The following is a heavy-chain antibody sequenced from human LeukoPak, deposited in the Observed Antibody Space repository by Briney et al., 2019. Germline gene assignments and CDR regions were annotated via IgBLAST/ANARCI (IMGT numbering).Heavy chain of an antibody. CDR1: GYTFTGYY. D-gene: IGHD3-16*01. CDR2: INPNSGGT. V-gene: IGHV1-2*02. J-gene: IGHJ6*03. Sequence: GASVKVSCKASGYTFTGYYIHWVRQAPGQGLEWMGWINPNSGGTNYAQKFQGRVTMTRDTSISTAYMELSRLRSDDTAVYYCARDHYDYVWGSRGVMDVWGKGTTVTVSS. CDR3: ARDHYDYVWGSRGVMDV.